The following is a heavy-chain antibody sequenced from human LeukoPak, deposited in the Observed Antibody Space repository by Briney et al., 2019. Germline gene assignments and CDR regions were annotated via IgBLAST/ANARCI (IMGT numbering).Heavy chain of an antibody. J-gene: IGHJ4*02. Sequence: GGSLRLSCAASGFTFYTYGMHWVRQGPGKGLEYVSGIGPDGGTTYYANSVKGRFTISRDNSKYMLYLQMGSLTADDMAVYYCARGAQLTDYWGQGTLVTVSS. D-gene: IGHD6-13*01. CDR2: IGPDGGTT. CDR1: GFTFYTYG. V-gene: IGHV3-64*01. CDR3: ARGAQLTDY.